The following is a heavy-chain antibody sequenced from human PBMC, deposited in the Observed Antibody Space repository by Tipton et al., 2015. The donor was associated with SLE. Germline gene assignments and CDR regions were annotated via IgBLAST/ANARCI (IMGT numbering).Heavy chain of an antibody. D-gene: IGHD2-8*01. V-gene: IGHV4-34*01. CDR3: ARDCTTGVCYTTSFDY. J-gene: IGHJ4*01. CDR1: GGSFSDYS. CDR2: INHSGST. Sequence: LRLSCAVYGGSFSDYSWSWIRQPPGKGLEWIGEINHSGSTNYNPSLKSRVTISIDTSKNQFPLRLGSVTAADTAVYYCARDCTTGVCYTTSFDYWGHGTLVTVSP.